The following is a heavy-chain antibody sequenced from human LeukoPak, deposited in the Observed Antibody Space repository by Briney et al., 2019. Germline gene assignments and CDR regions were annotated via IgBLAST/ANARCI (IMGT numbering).Heavy chain of an antibody. Sequence: GGSLRLSCATSGFSFSDNYMSWIRQAPGKGLEWVSYISSSGSTIYYADSVKGRFTISRDNAKNSLYLQMNSLRAEDTAVYYCARFNGFHITMVRGVSRWFDPWGQGTLVTVSS. D-gene: IGHD3-10*01. CDR2: ISSSGSTI. J-gene: IGHJ5*02. CDR1: GFSFSDNY. V-gene: IGHV3-11*01. CDR3: ARFNGFHITMVRGVSRWFDP.